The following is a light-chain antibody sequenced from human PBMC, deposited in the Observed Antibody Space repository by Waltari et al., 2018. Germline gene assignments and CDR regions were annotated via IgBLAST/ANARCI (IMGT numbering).Light chain of an antibody. V-gene: IGKV4-1*01. CDR1: QSILFSSTNKSY. Sequence: DIVMTQSPDSLAVSLGERDTITCKSSQSILFSSTNKSYLAWYQQKPGQSPKLVIYWASTRESGVPDRFSGSGSGTDFTLTISSLQAEDVAVYYCQQYYSNPRTFGQGTKVEIK. CDR3: QQYYSNPRT. J-gene: IGKJ1*01. CDR2: WAS.